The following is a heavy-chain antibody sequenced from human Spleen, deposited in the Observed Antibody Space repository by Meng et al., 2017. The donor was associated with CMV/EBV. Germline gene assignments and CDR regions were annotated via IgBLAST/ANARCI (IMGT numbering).Heavy chain of an antibody. CDR3: LKTYYDFWSAYYPAYGMDV. D-gene: IGHD3-3*01. CDR2: ISGSGGST. Sequence: GESLKISCAASGFTFSSYAMSWVRQAPGKGLEWVSAISGSGGSTYYADSVKGRFTISRDNSKNTLYLQMNSLRAEDTAVYYCLKTYYDFWSAYYPAYGMDVWGQGTTVTVSS. CDR1: GFTFSSYA. V-gene: IGHV3-23*01. J-gene: IGHJ6*02.